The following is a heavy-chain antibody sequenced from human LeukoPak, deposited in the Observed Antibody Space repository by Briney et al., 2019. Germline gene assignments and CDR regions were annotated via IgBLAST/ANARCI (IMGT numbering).Heavy chain of an antibody. CDR1: GYTFTGYY. J-gene: IGHJ5*02. D-gene: IGHD2-2*03. V-gene: IGHV1-2*02. CDR2: INPNSGGT. Sequence: CASVKVSCKASGYTFTGYYMNWVRQAPGQGLEWMGWINPNSGGTNYAQKFQGRVTMTRDTSISTAYMELSRLRSDDTAVYYCARAAGRGYCSSTSCRRFVPWGQGTLVSVSS. CDR3: ARAAGRGYCSSTSCRRFVP.